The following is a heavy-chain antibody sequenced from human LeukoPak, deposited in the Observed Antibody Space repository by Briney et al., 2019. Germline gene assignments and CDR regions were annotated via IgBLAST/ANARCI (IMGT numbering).Heavy chain of an antibody. CDR3: ARGLQDRLRGYYYMDV. V-gene: IGHV1-8*01. CDR2: MNPNSGNT. Sequence: ASVKVSCKASGYTFTSYDINWVRQATGQGLEWMGWMNPNSGNTGYAQKFQGRVTITRNTSISTAYMELSSLRSEDTAVYYCARGLQDRLRGYYYMDVWGKGTTVTVSS. J-gene: IGHJ6*03. CDR1: GYTFTSYD. D-gene: IGHD5-12*01.